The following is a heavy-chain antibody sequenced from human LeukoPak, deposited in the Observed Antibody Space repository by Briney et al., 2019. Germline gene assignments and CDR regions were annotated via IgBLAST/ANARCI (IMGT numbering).Heavy chain of an antibody. Sequence: PSETLSLTCTVSGGSISSSSYYWGWIRQPPGKGLEWIGSIYYSGSTNYNPSLKSRVTISVDTSKNQFSLKLSSVTAADTAVYYCARRPDAAAGYFDYWGQGTLVTVSS. D-gene: IGHD6-13*01. J-gene: IGHJ4*02. V-gene: IGHV4-39*07. CDR1: GGSISSSSYY. CDR3: ARRPDAAAGYFDY. CDR2: IYYSGST.